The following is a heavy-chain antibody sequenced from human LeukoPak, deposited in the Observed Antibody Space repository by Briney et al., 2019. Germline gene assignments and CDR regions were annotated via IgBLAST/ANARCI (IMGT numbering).Heavy chain of an antibody. J-gene: IGHJ4*02. Sequence: SETLSLTCTVSGGSISSSSYYWGWIRRPPGKGLEWSGSIYYSGSTYYNPSLKSRVTISVDTSKNQFSLKLSSVTAADTAVYYCARSRYNWNFRYFDYWGQGTLVTVSS. V-gene: IGHV4-39*01. D-gene: IGHD1-7*01. CDR1: GGSISSSSYY. CDR3: ARSRYNWNFRYFDY. CDR2: IYYSGST.